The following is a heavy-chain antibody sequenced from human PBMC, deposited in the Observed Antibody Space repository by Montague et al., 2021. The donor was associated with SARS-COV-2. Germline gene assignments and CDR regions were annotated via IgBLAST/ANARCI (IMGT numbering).Heavy chain of an antibody. CDR2: IYSSGRT. D-gene: IGHD3-10*01. CDR1: GFTFSNYD. V-gene: IGHV3-53*01. Sequence: SLRLSCAASGFTFSNYDMNWVRQAPGKGLEWVSLIYSSGRTSYADSVKGRFTMSRDNSKNTLYLQMNSLRAEDTAVYYCARDFGESRDHWGQGTLVTVSS. CDR3: ARDFGESRDH. J-gene: IGHJ4*02.